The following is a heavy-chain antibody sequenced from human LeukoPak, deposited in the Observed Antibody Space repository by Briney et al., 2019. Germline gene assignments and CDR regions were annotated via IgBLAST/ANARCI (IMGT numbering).Heavy chain of an antibody. CDR2: IKSSGST. CDR3: ARGAGGRWLQSDYFDS. D-gene: IGHD5-24*01. CDR1: GFTVNSNY. Sequence: PGGSLRLSCAASGFTVNSNYMNWVRQAPGKGLEWVSLIKSSGSTYYADSVKGRFTISRDNSKNTLYLQMNSLRAEDTALYYCARGAGGRWLQSDYFDSWGQGTLVTVSS. J-gene: IGHJ4*02. V-gene: IGHV3-53*01.